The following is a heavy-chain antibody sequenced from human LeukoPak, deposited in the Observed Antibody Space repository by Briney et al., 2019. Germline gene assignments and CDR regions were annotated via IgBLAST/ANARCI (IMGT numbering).Heavy chain of an antibody. V-gene: IGHV3-7*04. D-gene: IGHD5-24*01. J-gene: IGHJ4*02. CDR1: GFPFGSYW. CDR2: IKQDGSKK. Sequence: GGSLRLSCVASGFPFGSYWMTWVRQAPGKGLEWVANIKQDGSKKSYVDSVKGRFTISRDNAKNSLYLQMNSLRAEDTAIYYCTRVGYIDEGIDYWGQGTLVTVSS. CDR3: TRVGYIDEGIDY.